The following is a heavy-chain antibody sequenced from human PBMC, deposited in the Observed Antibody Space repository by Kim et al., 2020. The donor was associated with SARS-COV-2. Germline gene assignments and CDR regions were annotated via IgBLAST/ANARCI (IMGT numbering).Heavy chain of an antibody. D-gene: IGHD3-10*01. CDR2: IWYDGSNK. CDR3: AREIRFGELLVDY. J-gene: IGHJ4*02. Sequence: GGSLRLSCAASGFTFSSYGMHWFRQAPGKGLEWVAVIWYDGSNKYYADSVKGRFTISRDNSKNTLYLQMNSLRAEDTAVYYCAREIRFGELLVDYWGQGTLVTVSS. CDR1: GFTFSSYG. V-gene: IGHV3-33*01.